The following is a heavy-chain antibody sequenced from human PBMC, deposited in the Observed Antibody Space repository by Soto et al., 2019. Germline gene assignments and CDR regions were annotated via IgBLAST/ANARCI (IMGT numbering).Heavy chain of an antibody. V-gene: IGHV1-58*01. Sequence: SVKVSCKASGFTFTSSAVQWVRQTRGQRLEWIGWIVVGSGNTNSAQKFQERVTITRDMSTSTAYMELSSLRSEDTAVYYCAATDYGDYWRVDYWGKGTRVTVSS. CDR2: IVVGSGNT. CDR1: GFTFTSSA. CDR3: AATDYGDYWRVDY. D-gene: IGHD4-17*01. J-gene: IGHJ4*02.